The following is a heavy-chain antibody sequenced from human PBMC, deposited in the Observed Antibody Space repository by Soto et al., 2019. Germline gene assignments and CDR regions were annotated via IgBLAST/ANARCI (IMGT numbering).Heavy chain of an antibody. CDR2: ISGSGGST. CDR3: AKGKAAADRMGYYYYGMDV. V-gene: IGHV3-23*01. CDR1: GFTLSSYA. D-gene: IGHD6-13*01. Sequence: PGGSLRLSCAASGFTLSSYAMSWVRQAPGKGLEWVSAISGSGGSTYYADSVKGRFTISRDNSKNTLYLQMNSLRAEDTAVYYCAKGKAAADRMGYYYYGMDVWGQGTTVTVSS. J-gene: IGHJ6*02.